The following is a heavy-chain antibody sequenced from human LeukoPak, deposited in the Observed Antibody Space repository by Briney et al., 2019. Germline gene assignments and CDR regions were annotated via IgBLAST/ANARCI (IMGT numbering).Heavy chain of an antibody. CDR2: ISGSGGST. J-gene: IGHJ4*02. Sequence: GGSLRLSCAASGFTFSSYAMSWVRQAPGKGLEWVSAISGSGGSTYYADSVKGRFTISRDSSKNTLYLQMNSLRAEDTAVYYCAKVSEGVSGWYYFDYWGQGTLVTVSS. D-gene: IGHD6-19*01. CDR3: AKVSEGVSGWYYFDY. CDR1: GFTFSSYA. V-gene: IGHV3-23*01.